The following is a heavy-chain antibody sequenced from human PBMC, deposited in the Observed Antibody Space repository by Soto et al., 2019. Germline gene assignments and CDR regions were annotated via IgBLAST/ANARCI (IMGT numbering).Heavy chain of an antibody. CDR2: INPNSGGT. Sequence: VASVKVSCKASGYTFTGYYMHWVRQAPGQGLEWMGWINPNSGGTNYAQKFQGRVTMTRDTSISTAYMELSRLRSDDTAVYYCARVSRYYDSSGYSGWGQGTLVTVSS. D-gene: IGHD3-22*01. V-gene: IGHV1-2*02. J-gene: IGHJ4*02. CDR1: GYTFTGYY. CDR3: ARVSRYYDSSGYSG.